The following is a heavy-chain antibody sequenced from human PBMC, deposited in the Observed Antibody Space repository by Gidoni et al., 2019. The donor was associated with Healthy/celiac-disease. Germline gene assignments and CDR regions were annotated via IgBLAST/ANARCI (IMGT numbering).Heavy chain of an antibody. D-gene: IGHD6-19*01. Sequence: QVQLVESGGGVVQPGRSLRLSCAASGFPFSSYGMHWVRQAPGKGLEWVAFIRYDGSNKDYADSVKGRFTISRDNSKNTLYLQMNSLRAEDTAVYYCAKGTPSREWLVFDYWGQGTLVTVSS. CDR3: AKGTPSREWLVFDY. CDR2: IRYDGSNK. J-gene: IGHJ4*02. CDR1: GFPFSSYG. V-gene: IGHV3-30*02.